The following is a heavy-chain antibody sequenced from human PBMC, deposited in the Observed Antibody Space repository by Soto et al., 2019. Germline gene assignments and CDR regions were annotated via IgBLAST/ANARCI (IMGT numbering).Heavy chain of an antibody. CDR3: AHRTYYCEGTRDAFDM. CDR2: IYWDDEK. CDR1: GFSLSTSGEG. D-gene: IGHD3-22*01. V-gene: IGHV2-5*02. J-gene: IGHJ3*02. Sequence: QITLKESGPTLVKRTQTLTLTCSFSGFSLSTSGEGVGWIRQPPGKALEWLAMIYWDDEKRYSPSLKGRLTITKDTTKNQVIYTMTNMDPVDTATYYCAHRTYYCEGTRDAFDMWGQGTMVTVSS.